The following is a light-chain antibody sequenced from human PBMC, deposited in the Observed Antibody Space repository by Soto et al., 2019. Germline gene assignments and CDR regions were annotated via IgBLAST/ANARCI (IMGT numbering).Light chain of an antibody. CDR2: GAS. V-gene: IGKV3-20*01. Sequence: EIVLTQSPGTLSLSPGERATLSCRARQSVSRNYLAWYQQKPGQAPRLLIYGASSRATGIPDRFSGSGSGTDLPLTISRLESEDFAVYYCQQYGSSPPFTFGPGTKVDIK. CDR3: QQYGSSPPFT. J-gene: IGKJ3*01. CDR1: QSVSRNY.